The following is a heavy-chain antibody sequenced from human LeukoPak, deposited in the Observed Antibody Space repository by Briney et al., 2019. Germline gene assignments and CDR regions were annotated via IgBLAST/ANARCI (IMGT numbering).Heavy chain of an antibody. V-gene: IGHV4-61*02. CDR1: GGSISSSSYY. Sequence: PSETLSLTCTVSGGSISSSSYYWTWIRQPAGKGLEWIGRIFARGSTNYNPSLKSRVTMSVDAPRNQFSLKLSSVTAADTAVYYCARRGDYMDVWGKGTTVTVSS. J-gene: IGHJ6*03. CDR3: ARRGDYMDV. CDR2: IFARGST.